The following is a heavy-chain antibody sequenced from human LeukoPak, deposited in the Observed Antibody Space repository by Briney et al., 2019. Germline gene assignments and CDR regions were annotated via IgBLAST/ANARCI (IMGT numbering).Heavy chain of an antibody. Sequence: PGGSLRLSCAASGFTFSSYWMSWVRQAPGKGLEWVANIKQDGSEKYYVDSVKGRFTISRDNAKNTLYLQMNSLRAEDTAVYYCARDSGGNYFDYWGQGTLVTVSS. CDR2: IKQDGSEK. D-gene: IGHD1-14*01. V-gene: IGHV3-7*01. CDR1: GFTFSSYW. CDR3: ARDSGGNYFDY. J-gene: IGHJ4*02.